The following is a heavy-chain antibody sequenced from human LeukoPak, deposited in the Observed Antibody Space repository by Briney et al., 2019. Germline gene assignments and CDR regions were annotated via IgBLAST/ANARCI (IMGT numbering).Heavy chain of an antibody. CDR1: GGTFSSYA. CDR2: IIPILGIA. D-gene: IGHD4-4*01. CDR3: ARDGAVTTIPHY. V-gene: IGHV1-69*04. Sequence: EASVKVSCKASGGTFSSYAISWVRQAPGQGLEWMGRIIPILGIANYAQKFQGRVTITADKSTSTAYMELSSLRSEDTAVYYCARDGAVTTIPHYRGQGTLVTVSS. J-gene: IGHJ4*02.